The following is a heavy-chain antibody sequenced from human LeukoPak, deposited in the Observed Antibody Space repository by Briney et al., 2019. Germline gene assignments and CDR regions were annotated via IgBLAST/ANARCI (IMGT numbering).Heavy chain of an antibody. V-gene: IGHV3-21*01. D-gene: IGHD2-2*01. CDR1: GFTFSSYS. Sequence: GGSLRLSCAASGFTFSSYSMNWVRQAPGKGLEWVSSISSSSSYIYYADSVKGRFTISRDNAKDSLYLQMNSLRAEDTAVYYCARDLILGRQLHPRGMDVWGQGTTVTVSS. J-gene: IGHJ6*02. CDR3: ARDLILGRQLHPRGMDV. CDR2: ISSSSSYI.